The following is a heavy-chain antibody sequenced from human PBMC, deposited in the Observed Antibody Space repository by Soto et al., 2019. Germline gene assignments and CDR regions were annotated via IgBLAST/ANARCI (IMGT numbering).Heavy chain of an antibody. CDR1: GFTFSSYS. V-gene: IGHV3-48*02. J-gene: IGHJ4*02. D-gene: IGHD1-26*01. CDR2: IGGGGITT. Sequence: GGSLRLSCAASGFTFSSYSMNWVRQAPGKGLEWISYIGGGGITTYYADSVKGRFAISRDNAKKSLYLQLSSLIDFGTAVYYRVRDPMSGSRKVDFDYWGQGTLVTVSS. CDR3: VRDPMSGSRKVDFDY.